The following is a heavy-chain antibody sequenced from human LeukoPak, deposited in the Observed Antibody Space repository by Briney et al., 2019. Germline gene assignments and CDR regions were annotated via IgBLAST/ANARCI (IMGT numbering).Heavy chain of an antibody. D-gene: IGHD6-6*01. J-gene: IGHJ4*02. CDR2: IIPIFGTA. CDR3: ARDYQYSSSPGYDY. Sequence: ASVKVSCKASGGTFSSYAISWVRQAPGQGLEWMGGIIPIFGTANYAQKFQGRVTITADEFTSTAYMELSSLRSEDTAVYYCARDYQYSSSPGYDYWGQGTLVTVSS. V-gene: IGHV1-69*13. CDR1: GGTFSSYA.